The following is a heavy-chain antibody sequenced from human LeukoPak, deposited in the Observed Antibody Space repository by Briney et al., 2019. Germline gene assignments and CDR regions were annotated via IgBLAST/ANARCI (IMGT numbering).Heavy chain of an antibody. Sequence: SETLSLTCTVSGGSIRSSYYYWGWIRQPPGKGLEWIGSIYDSGSTYYNPSLKSRVTISVDTSKNQFSLKLNSVTAADTAVYYCARGSRLFDYWGQGTLVTVSS. CDR2: IYDSGST. D-gene: IGHD6-13*01. V-gene: IGHV4-39*01. CDR3: ARGSRLFDY. J-gene: IGHJ4*02. CDR1: GGSIRSSYYY.